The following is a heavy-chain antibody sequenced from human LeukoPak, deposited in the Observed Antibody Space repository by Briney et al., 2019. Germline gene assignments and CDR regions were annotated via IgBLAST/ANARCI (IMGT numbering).Heavy chain of an antibody. J-gene: IGHJ4*02. Sequence: PSETLSLTCSVSGGSISSSSYYWGWIRQPPGKGLEWIGSIYYSGNTYNNPSLKSRVTISVDTSKNQLSLKLTSVTAADTAVYFCARHQWLGPFDSWGQGTLVTVSS. D-gene: IGHD6-19*01. CDR3: ARHQWLGPFDS. CDR1: GGSISSSSYY. V-gene: IGHV4-39*01. CDR2: IYYSGNT.